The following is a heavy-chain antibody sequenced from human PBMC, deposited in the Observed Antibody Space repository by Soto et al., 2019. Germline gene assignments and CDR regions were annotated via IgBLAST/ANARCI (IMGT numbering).Heavy chain of an antibody. J-gene: IGHJ6*02. Sequence: ASLNVACKASGYSFTGHGGSWVRQAPGQGLEWMGWISAYNGNTNYAQKLQGRVTMTTDTSTSTAYMELRSLRSDDTAVYYCARDVGPGIAAAAAPDHYYYGMDVWGQGTTVTVSS. CDR3: ARDVGPGIAAAAAPDHYYYGMDV. CDR1: GYSFTGHG. V-gene: IGHV1-18*04. CDR2: ISAYNGNT. D-gene: IGHD6-13*01.